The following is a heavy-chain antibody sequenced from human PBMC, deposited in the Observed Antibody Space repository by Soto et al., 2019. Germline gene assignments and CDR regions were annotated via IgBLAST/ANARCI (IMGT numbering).Heavy chain of an antibody. CDR3: ARYTRYYFCSGTGWDDH. CDR2: INPNSGGT. J-gene: IGHJ5*02. V-gene: IGHV1-2*04. CDR1: GYTFTGYY. D-gene: IGHD2-2*01. Sequence: QVQLVQSGAEVKKPGASVKVSCKASGYTFTGYYMHWVRQAPGQGLEWMGWINPNSGGTNYAQKFQGWVRMTRDTSISTAYMELSRLSSDDTAVCDCARYTRYYFCSGTGWDDHWGQVTLVTVSS.